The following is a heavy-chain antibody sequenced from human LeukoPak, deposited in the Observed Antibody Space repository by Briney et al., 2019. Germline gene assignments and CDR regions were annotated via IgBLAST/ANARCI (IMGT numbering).Heavy chain of an antibody. CDR2: IHHSGNT. CDR3: ARDLSSGYYRYYFDY. V-gene: IGHV4-38-2*02. Sequence: SETLSLTCAVSGYSISNTYYWGWIRQPPGKGLEWLGGIHHSGNTYYNPSLKSRVTISVDTSKNQFSLKLSSVTAADTAVYYCARDLSSGYYRYYFDYWGQGTLVTVSS. CDR1: GYSISNTYY. J-gene: IGHJ4*02. D-gene: IGHD3-22*01.